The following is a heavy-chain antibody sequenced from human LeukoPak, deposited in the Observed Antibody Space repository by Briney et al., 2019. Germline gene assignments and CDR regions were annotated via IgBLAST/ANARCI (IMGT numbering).Heavy chain of an antibody. CDR3: ARGGYCSSTSCYENSAFDI. Sequence: GGSLRLSCAASGFTFSSYSMHWVRQAPGKGLEWVAVISYDGSNKYYADSVKGRSTISRDNSRNTLYLQMNSLRAEDTAVYYCARGGYCSSTSCYENSAFDIWGQGTMVTVSS. D-gene: IGHD2-2*01. J-gene: IGHJ3*02. CDR2: ISYDGSNK. CDR1: GFTFSSYS. V-gene: IGHV3-30*04.